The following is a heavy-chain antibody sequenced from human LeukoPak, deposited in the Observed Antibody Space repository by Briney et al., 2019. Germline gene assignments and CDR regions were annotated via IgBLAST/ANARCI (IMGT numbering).Heavy chain of an antibody. CDR1: GFTFSSYG. D-gene: IGHD4-17*01. Sequence: GGSLRLSCAASGFTFSSYGMHWVRQAPGKGLEWVAVIWYDGSNKYYADSVKGGFTIPRDNSKNTLYLQTNSLRAEDTAVYYCARNQDYGVYNSVGAFDIWGQGTMVTVSS. V-gene: IGHV3-33*01. CDR3: ARNQDYGVYNSVGAFDI. CDR2: IWYDGSNK. J-gene: IGHJ3*02.